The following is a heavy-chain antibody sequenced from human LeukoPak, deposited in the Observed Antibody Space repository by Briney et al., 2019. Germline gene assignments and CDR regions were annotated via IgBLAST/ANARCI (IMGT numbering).Heavy chain of an antibody. J-gene: IGHJ4*01. CDR2: LDYSGST. CDR3: ARSQDYYEFDY. V-gene: IGHV4-39*01. CDR1: GGSISSSSYY. Sequence: PSESLSLTCTVSGGSISSSSYYWGWIRQPPGKGLEWIGSLDYSGSTYYNPSLQSRVTRSVDTSKNQFSLRLSSVTAADTAVYYCARSQDYYEFDYWGEGSLGTVSS. D-gene: IGHD3-16*01.